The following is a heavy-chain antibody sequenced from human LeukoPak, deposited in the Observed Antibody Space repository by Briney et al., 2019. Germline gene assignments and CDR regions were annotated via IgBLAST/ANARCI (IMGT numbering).Heavy chain of an antibody. Sequence: PSETLSLTCTVSGGSISSSSYYWGWIRQPPGKGLEWIGSIYYSGSTYYNPSLKSRVTISVDTSKNQFSLKLSSVTAADTAVYYWAESPPPPRYCSGGSCKVGWFDPWGQGTLVTVSS. CDR3: AESPPPPRYCSGGSCKVGWFDP. CDR2: IYYSGST. CDR1: GGSISSSSYY. D-gene: IGHD2-15*01. J-gene: IGHJ5*02. V-gene: IGHV4-39*07.